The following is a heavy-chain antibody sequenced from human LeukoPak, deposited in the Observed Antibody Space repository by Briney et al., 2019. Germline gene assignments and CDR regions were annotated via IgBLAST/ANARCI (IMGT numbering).Heavy chain of an antibody. V-gene: IGHV3-7*01. D-gene: IGHD6-19*01. CDR1: GFTFSIYE. J-gene: IGHJ4*02. Sequence: PGGSLRLSCAASGFTFSIYEMNWVRQAPGKGLEWVGSIRADGSAQFYVDSVRGRFTISRDNAKDSLYLQMNSLRAEDTAVYYCARWLYSGGWAMDYWGQGTLVSVSS. CDR3: ARWLYSGGWAMDY. CDR2: IRADGSAQ.